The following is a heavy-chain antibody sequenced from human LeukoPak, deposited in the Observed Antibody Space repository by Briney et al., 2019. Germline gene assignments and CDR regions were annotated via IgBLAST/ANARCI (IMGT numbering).Heavy chain of an antibody. Sequence: GASVKVSCKASGYTFTGYYMHWVRQAPEQGLEWMGWINPNSGGTNYAQKFQGRVTMTRDTSISTAYMELSRLRSDDTAVYYCASEGITGTTGYYYMDVWGKGTTVTVSS. D-gene: IGHD1-7*01. CDR3: ASEGITGTTGYYYMDV. CDR1: GYTFTGYY. V-gene: IGHV1-2*02. CDR2: INPNSGGT. J-gene: IGHJ6*03.